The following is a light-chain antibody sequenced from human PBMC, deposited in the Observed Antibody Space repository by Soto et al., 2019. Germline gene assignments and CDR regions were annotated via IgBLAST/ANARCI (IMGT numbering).Light chain of an antibody. J-gene: IGLJ2*01. CDR2: RNN. V-gene: IGLV1-47*01. CDR1: SSNIGSNY. CDR3: AAWDDSLSGSL. Sequence: QPVLTQPPSASGTPGQRVTISCSGSSSNIGSNYVYWYQQLPGTAPKLLIYRNNQRPSGVPDRFSGSKSGTSASLAISGLRSEDEADYYCAAWDDSLSGSLFGRGTKLTVL.